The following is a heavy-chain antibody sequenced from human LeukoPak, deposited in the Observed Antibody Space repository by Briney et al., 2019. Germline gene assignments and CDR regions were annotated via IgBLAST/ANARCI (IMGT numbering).Heavy chain of an antibody. D-gene: IGHD1/OR15-1a*01. V-gene: IGHV4-39*07. Sequence: SETLSLTCNVSNGSINSHRYYWGWIRQPPGKGLEWIVSIYYDGRTYYNPSLKSRVTISLDTSKNQFSLNLNSVTAADTAVYYCARETNWDIQHWGQGTLVTVSS. CDR3: ARETNWDIQH. J-gene: IGHJ1*01. CDR1: NGSINSHRYY. CDR2: IYYDGRT.